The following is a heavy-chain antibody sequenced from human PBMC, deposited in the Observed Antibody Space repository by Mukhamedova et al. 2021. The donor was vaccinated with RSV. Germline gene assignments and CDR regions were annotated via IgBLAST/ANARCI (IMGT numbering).Heavy chain of an antibody. D-gene: IGHD6-19*01. CDR2: INSDGSST. J-gene: IGHJ4*02. Sequence: SRINSDGSSTSYADSVKGRYTISRDNAKNTLYLQMNSLRAEDTAVYYCVSLVQGNGWYGDYWGQ. V-gene: IGHV3-74*01. CDR3: VSLVQGNGWYGDY.